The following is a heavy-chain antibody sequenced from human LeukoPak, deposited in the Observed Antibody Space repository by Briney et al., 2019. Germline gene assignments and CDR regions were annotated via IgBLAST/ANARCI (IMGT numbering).Heavy chain of an antibody. V-gene: IGHV3-30*04. CDR3: TMRFDY. D-gene: IGHD3-22*01. Sequence: PGGSLRLSCAASGFTFSSYVMHWVRQAPGKGLEWVAIISYDGSNEYYADSVKGRFTISRDNSKNTLYLQMNSLRAEDTAVYYCTMRFDYWGQGTLVTVSS. J-gene: IGHJ4*02. CDR1: GFTFSSYV. CDR2: ISYDGSNE.